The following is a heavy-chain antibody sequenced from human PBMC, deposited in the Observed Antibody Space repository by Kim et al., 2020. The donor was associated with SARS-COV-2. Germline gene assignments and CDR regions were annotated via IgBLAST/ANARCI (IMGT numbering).Heavy chain of an antibody. Sequence: GGSLRLSCAASGFTFSSYGMHWVRQAPGKGLEWVAVIWYDGSNKYYADSVKGRFTISRDNSKNTLYLQMNSLRAEDTAVYYCARASSGLRAFDIWGQGTMVTVSS. J-gene: IGHJ3*02. V-gene: IGHV3-33*01. D-gene: IGHD3-3*01. CDR2: IWYDGSNK. CDR3: ARASSGLRAFDI. CDR1: GFTFSSYG.